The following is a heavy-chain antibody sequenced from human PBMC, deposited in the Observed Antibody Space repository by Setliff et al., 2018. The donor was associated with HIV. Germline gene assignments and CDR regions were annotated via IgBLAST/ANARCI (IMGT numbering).Heavy chain of an antibody. CDR3: ARADSGYDLGELYYFDS. D-gene: IGHD5-12*01. J-gene: IGHJ4*02. Sequence: SETLSLTCTVSGGSISSYYWSWIRQPPGKGLEWIGEINHSANTMDNASLKGRVTLSVDASKNQFYLQLTSVTAADTAVYYCARADSGYDLGELYYFDSWGQGTLVTVSS. CDR1: GGSISSYY. V-gene: IGHV4-34*10. CDR2: INHSANT.